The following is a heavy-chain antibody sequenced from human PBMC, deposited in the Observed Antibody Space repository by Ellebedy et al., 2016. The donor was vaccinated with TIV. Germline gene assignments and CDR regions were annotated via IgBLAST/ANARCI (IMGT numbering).Heavy chain of an antibody. D-gene: IGHD4-17*01. CDR3: ARSDYGDSHFDY. CDR2: FHYGGST. J-gene: IGHJ4*01. V-gene: IGHV4-59*01. Sequence: MPSETLSLTCTVSGDSISEYYWNWVRQPPGKGLQWIGYFHYGGSTSYIPSLKSRVTMSLDTSKNQFSLRLSSVTPADTAVYYCARSDYGDSHFDYWGPGALVTVSS. CDR1: GDSISEYY.